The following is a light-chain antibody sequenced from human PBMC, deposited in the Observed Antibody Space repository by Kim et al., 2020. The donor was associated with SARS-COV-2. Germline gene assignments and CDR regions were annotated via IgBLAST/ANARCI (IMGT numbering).Light chain of an antibody. V-gene: IGLV3-1*01. J-gene: IGLJ2*01. CDR2: QDS. CDR1: RLGDKY. CDR3: QAWDSSTPVV. Sequence: STGQAATIAGSGDRLGDKYACWYQQKPGRSPVLVIYQDSQRPSGIPDAFAGSSSGNTATLTISGTQAIDEADYYCQAWDSSTPVVFGGGTQLTVL.